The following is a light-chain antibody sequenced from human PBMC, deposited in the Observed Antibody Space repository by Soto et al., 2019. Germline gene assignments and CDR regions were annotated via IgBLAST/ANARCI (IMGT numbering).Light chain of an antibody. J-gene: IGKJ4*01. CDR1: QSVGNN. V-gene: IGKV3-15*01. CDR3: QQYGDWPLT. Sequence: EIVLTQSPATLSVSPGERATLSCRASQSVGNNFAWYQQKPGHAPRLLLFATSTRATGVPARFSGSGSGTVFTLTISSLHSEDFAVYYCQQYGDWPLTFGGGAKVEIE. CDR2: ATS.